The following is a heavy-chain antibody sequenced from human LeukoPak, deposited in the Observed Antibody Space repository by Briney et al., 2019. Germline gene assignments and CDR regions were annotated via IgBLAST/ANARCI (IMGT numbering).Heavy chain of an antibody. CDR1: GLTFGNAW. CDR3: TTYRYSYGSTGYSYFDY. Sequence: GGSRRLSCAASGLTFGNAWMSWVRQAPGKGLEWVARITSKTSGEATDYAAPVRGRFTISRDDSKATLYLQMDSLGTEGTAIYYCTTYRYSYGSTGYSYFDYWGQGILVTVSS. CDR2: ITSKTSGEAT. D-gene: IGHD3-22*01. J-gene: IGHJ4*02. V-gene: IGHV3-15*01.